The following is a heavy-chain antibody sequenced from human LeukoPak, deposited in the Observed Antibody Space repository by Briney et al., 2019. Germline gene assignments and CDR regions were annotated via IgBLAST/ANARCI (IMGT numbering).Heavy chain of an antibody. V-gene: IGHV3-21*01. J-gene: IGHJ4*02. Sequence: GGSLRLSCAASGFTFSSYRMNWVRQAPGKGLEWVSSISSSSSYIYYADSVKGRFTISRDNAKNSLYLQMNSLRAEDTAVYYCARGSYDSIPPFNYWGQGTLVTVSS. D-gene: IGHD3-22*01. CDR1: GFTFSSYR. CDR3: ARGSYDSIPPFNY. CDR2: ISSSSSYI.